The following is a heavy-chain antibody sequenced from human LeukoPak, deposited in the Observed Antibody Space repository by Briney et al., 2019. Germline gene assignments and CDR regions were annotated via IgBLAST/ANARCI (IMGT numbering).Heavy chain of an antibody. D-gene: IGHD1-26*01. CDR2: IYASGST. Sequence: NPSETLSLTCTVSGGSISDYYWNWIRQPAGKGLEWIGRIYASGSTNYNPSLRSRVTISVDKSKNQFSLKLTSATAADTAVYYCARSYLGGTYYDWFDPWGQGILVTVSS. J-gene: IGHJ5*02. CDR1: GGSISDYY. CDR3: ARSYLGGTYYDWFDP. V-gene: IGHV4-4*07.